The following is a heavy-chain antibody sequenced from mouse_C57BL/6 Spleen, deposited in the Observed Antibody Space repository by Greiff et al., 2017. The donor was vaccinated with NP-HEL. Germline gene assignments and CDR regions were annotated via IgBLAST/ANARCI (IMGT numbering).Heavy chain of an antibody. V-gene: IGHV5-17*01. Sequence: LEWVAYISSGSSTIYYADTVKGRFTISRDNAKNTLFLQMTSLRSEDTAMYYCANYYGSSYAMDYWGQGTSVTVSS. D-gene: IGHD1-1*01. J-gene: IGHJ4*01. CDR2: ISSGSSTI. CDR3: ANYYGSSYAMDY.